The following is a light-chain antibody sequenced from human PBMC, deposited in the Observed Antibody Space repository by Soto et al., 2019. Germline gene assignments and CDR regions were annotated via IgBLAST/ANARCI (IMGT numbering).Light chain of an antibody. CDR3: QQYDTFPRT. CDR2: DAS. V-gene: IGKV1-9*01. J-gene: IGKJ1*01. CDR1: QGIRSF. Sequence: DIQLTQSPSFLSASVGDRFTLTSRDSQGIRSFLAWYQQKPGKAPKFLIYDASTLETGVPSRFSGSGSGTEFTRTISSLQPDDFETFYCQQYDTFPRTFGQGTQVDI.